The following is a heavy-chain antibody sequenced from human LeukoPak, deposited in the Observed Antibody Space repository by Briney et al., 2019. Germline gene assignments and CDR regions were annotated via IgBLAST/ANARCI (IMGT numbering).Heavy chain of an antibody. CDR1: GFIFGDYA. CDR2: IRSKAYGGTT. CDR3: SRWGHYSSGTYYRRAFDM. Sequence: PGGSLRLSCTASGFIFGDYALSWFRQAPGKGLEWVGLIRSKAYGGTTEYAASVKGRFTTSRDDSKSIAYLQMNNLKTEDTAMYYCSRWGHYSSGTYYRRAFDMWGQGIMVTVSS. V-gene: IGHV3-49*03. D-gene: IGHD3-10*01. J-gene: IGHJ3*02.